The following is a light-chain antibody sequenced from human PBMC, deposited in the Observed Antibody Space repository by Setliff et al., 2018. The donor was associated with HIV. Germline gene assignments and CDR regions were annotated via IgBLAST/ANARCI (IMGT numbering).Light chain of an antibody. CDR1: TSDIGAYTY. V-gene: IGLV2-14*03. CDR3: SSYINTSI. Sequence: SALTQPASVSGSPGQSITLSCTGTTSDIGAYTYVSWYRQHPGKAPQLIIYDVDKRPSGVSHRFSGSKSGNTASLTISGLQAEDEAAYFCSSYINTSIFGGGTKVTV. CDR2: DVD. J-gene: IGLJ1*01.